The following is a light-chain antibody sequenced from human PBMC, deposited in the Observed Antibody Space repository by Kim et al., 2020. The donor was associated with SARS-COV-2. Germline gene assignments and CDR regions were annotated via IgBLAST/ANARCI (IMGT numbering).Light chain of an antibody. CDR2: DAS. J-gene: IGKJ2*01. CDR3: QQYNSFPYT. Sequence: SASVGDRVTITCRASQSISSWLAWYQQKPGKGPKLLIYDASSLESGVPSRFSGSGSGTEFTLTISSLQPDDLATYYCQQYNSFPYTFGQGTKLEI. CDR1: QSISSW. V-gene: IGKV1-5*01.